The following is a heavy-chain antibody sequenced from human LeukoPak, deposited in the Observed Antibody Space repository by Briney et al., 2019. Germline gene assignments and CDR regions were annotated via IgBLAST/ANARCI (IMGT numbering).Heavy chain of an antibody. D-gene: IGHD2-15*01. Sequence: ASVKVSCKASGYTFTSYYMHWVRQAPGQGLEWMGIINPSGGSTSYAQKFQGRVTMTRDTSTSTVYMELSSLRSEDTAVYYCALSGQVIGEYFQHWGQGTLVTVSS. CDR3: ALSGQVIGEYFQH. V-gene: IGHV1-46*01. CDR2: INPSGGST. J-gene: IGHJ1*01. CDR1: GYTFTSYY.